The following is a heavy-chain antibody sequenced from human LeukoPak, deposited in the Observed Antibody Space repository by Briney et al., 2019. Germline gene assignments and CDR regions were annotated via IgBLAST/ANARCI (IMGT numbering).Heavy chain of an antibody. J-gene: IGHJ4*02. CDR2: INPKSGGT. V-gene: IGHV1-2*02. CDR1: GYTFTGNY. Sequence: EASVKVSCKPSGYTFTGNYIHSVRQAPGQGLEWMGWINPKSGGTNYAQKFQGRVTMTTDTSINTAYMDLNRLRSDDTALYYCTRALAFWGQGTLVTVSS. CDR3: TRALAF.